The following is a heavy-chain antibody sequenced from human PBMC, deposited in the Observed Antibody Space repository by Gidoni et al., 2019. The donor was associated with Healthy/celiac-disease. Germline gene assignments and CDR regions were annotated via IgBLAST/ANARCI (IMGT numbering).Heavy chain of an antibody. V-gene: IGHV3-48*01. J-gene: IGHJ4*02. D-gene: IGHD1-26*01. CDR3: SRDLYSGGHGGGGGFDY. CDR1: GFTFSSYS. CDR2: ISSSMSTI. Sequence: LVQPGGSLRLSCAASGFTFSSYSMNWVRQAPGKGLEWVSYISSSMSTIYYADSVTGRFTISRDKAKNSLYLQIHSLRAEDTAVYYCSRDLYSGGHGGGGGFDYLGQGTLVTVSS.